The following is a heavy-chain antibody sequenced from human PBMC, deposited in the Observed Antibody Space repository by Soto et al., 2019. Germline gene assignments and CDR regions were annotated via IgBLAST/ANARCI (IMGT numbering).Heavy chain of an antibody. CDR3: AHRQRTVYFDY. CDR1: GFSLSTTGVG. V-gene: IGHV2-5*02. D-gene: IGHD4-17*01. CDR2: IYWDDDK. J-gene: IGHJ4*02. Sequence: QITLKESGPTLVKPTQTLTLTSTFSGFSLSTTGVGVGWIRQPPGKALEGRALIYWDDDKRYSPSLKSRLTITKDTSKHQVVLTMTNMDPVDTATYYCAHRQRTVYFDYWGQGTLVTVSS.